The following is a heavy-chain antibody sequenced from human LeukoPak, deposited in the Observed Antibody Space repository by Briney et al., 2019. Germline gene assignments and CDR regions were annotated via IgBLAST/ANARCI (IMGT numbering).Heavy chain of an antibody. CDR1: GGSISSSSYY. CDR3: ARRSWYDYYYYMDV. Sequence: SETLSLTCTVSGGSISSSSYYWGWIRQPPGKGLEWIGSIYYSGSTYYNPSLKSRVTISVDTSKNQFSLKLSSVTAADTAVYYCARRSWYDYYYYMDVWGKGTTVTISS. V-gene: IGHV4-39*01. J-gene: IGHJ6*03. D-gene: IGHD6-13*01. CDR2: IYYSGST.